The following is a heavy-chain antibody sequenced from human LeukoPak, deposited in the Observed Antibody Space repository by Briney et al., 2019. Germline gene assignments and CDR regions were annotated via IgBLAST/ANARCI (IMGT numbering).Heavy chain of an antibody. CDR1: GFTFSSYS. V-gene: IGHV3-21*04. J-gene: IGHJ6*02. CDR3: AKGRFYYYGSGSYEMDV. D-gene: IGHD3-10*01. Sequence: PGGSLRLSCAASGFTFSSYSRNWVRQAPGKGLEWVSSISSSSSYIYYADSVKGRFTISRDNAKNSLYLQMNSLRAEDTAVYYCAKGRFYYYGSGSYEMDVWGQGTTVTVSS. CDR2: ISSSSSYI.